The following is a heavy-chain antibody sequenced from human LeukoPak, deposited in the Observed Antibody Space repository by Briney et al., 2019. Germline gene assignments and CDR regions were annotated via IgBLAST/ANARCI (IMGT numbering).Heavy chain of an antibody. V-gene: IGHV4-39*01. J-gene: IGHJ3*02. CDR2: IYYSGST. CDR3: ARPRYCSSTSCYVHDAFDI. CDR1: GGSISSSSYY. Sequence: SETLSLTCTVSGGSISSSSYYWGWIRQPPGKGLEWIGSIYYSGSTYYNPSLKSRVTISVDTSKNQFPLKLSSVTAADTAVYYCARPRYCSSTSCYVHDAFDIWGQGTMVTVSS. D-gene: IGHD2-2*01.